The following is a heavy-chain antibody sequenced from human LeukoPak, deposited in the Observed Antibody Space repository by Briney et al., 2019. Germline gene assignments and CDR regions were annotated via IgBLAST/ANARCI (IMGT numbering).Heavy chain of an antibody. Sequence: GGSLRLSCAASGFTFSSYGMSWVRQAPGRGLEWVSLIYSGGTTYYADSVKGRFTISRDNSKNTLYLQMNSLRAEDTAVYYCARRAGGYSHPYDYWGQGILVTVSS. CDR2: IYSGGTT. D-gene: IGHD4-23*01. J-gene: IGHJ4*02. CDR3: ARRAGGYSHPYDY. V-gene: IGHV3-53*01. CDR1: GFTFSSYG.